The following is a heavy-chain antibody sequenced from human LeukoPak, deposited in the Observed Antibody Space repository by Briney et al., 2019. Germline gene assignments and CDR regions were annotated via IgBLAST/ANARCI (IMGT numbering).Heavy chain of an antibody. V-gene: IGHV4-34*01. Sequence: SETLSLTCAVYGGSFSGYYWSWIRQPPGKGLEWIGEINHSGSTNYNPSLKSRDTISVDTSKNQFSLKLSSVTAADTAVYYCARGRSTWGAWGDYTFDYWGQGTLVTVSS. J-gene: IGHJ4*02. CDR1: GGSFSGYY. CDR2: INHSGST. CDR3: ARGRSTWGAWGDYTFDY. D-gene: IGHD4-17*01.